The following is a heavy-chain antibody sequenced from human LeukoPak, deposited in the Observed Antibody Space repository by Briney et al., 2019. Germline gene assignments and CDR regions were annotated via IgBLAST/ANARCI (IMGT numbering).Heavy chain of an antibody. J-gene: IGHJ4*02. CDR3: ARRQGHFDY. V-gene: IGHV4-59*08. CDR1: GGSISSYY. Sequence: SETLSLTCTVSGGSISSYYWSWIRQPPGKGLEWIGYIYYSGSTNYNPSLKSRVTISVDTSKNQFSLKLSSVTAAGTAVYYCARRQGHFDYWGQGTLVSVSS. CDR2: IYYSGST.